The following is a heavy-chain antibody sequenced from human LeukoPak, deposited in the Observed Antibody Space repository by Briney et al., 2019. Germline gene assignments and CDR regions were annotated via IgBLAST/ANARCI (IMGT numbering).Heavy chain of an antibody. CDR1: GGSISSGDYY. CDR3: AREPDLDYGGNSDAFDI. Sequence: SETLSLTCTVSGGSISSGDYYWSWIRQPPGKGLEWIGYIYYSGSPYYNPSLKSRVTISVDTSKNQFSLKLSSVTAADTAVYYCAREPDLDYGGNSDAFDIWGQGTMVTVSS. D-gene: IGHD4-23*01. V-gene: IGHV4-30-4*01. CDR2: IYYSGSP. J-gene: IGHJ3*02.